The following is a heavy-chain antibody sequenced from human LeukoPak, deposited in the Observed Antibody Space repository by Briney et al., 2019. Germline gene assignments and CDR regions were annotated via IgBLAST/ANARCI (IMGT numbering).Heavy chain of an antibody. D-gene: IGHD3-9*01. Sequence: KPGGSLRLSCAASRFTFGSFNMNWVRQAPGKGLEWISSITSSSAYIYYADSVKGRFTVSRDNAKESLYLQMNSLRAEDTAVYYCARGPGSTSGYYFDYWAREPWSPSPQ. CDR1: RFTFGSFN. J-gene: IGHJ4*02. CDR3: ARGPGSTSGYYFDY. CDR2: ITSSSAYI. V-gene: IGHV3-21*01.